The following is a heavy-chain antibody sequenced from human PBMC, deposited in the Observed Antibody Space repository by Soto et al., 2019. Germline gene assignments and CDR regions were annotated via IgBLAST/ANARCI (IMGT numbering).Heavy chain of an antibody. V-gene: IGHV3-23*01. CDR3: AKNPRGRVVVAAPGGDWFDP. D-gene: IGHD2-15*01. CDR2: ISGSGGST. J-gene: IGHJ5*02. CDR1: GFTFSSYA. Sequence: GGSLRLSCAASGFTFSSYAMSWVRQAPGKGLEWVSAISGSGGSTYYADSVKGRFTISRDNSKNTLYLQMNSLRAEDTAVYYCAKNPRGRVVVAAPGGDWFDPWGQGTLVTVSS.